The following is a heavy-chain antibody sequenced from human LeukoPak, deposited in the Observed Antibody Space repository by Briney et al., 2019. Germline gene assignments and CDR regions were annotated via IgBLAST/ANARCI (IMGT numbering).Heavy chain of an antibody. Sequence: PSETLSLTCTVSGGSISSGDYYWSWIRQPPGKGLEWIGYIYYSGSTYYNPSLKSRVTISVDTSKNQFSLKLSSVTAADTAVYYCARRSYCSGGSCYLPYYYYMDVWGKGTTVTVSS. CDR3: ARRSYCSGGSCYLPYYYYMDV. CDR1: GGSISSGDYY. J-gene: IGHJ6*03. D-gene: IGHD2-15*01. V-gene: IGHV4-30-4*08. CDR2: IYYSGST.